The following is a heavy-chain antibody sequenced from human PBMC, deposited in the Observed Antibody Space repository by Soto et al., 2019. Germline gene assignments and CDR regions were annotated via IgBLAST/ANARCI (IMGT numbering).Heavy chain of an antibody. CDR3: AMTTMTASYCYIDV. CDR2: ISTYNGNT. CDR1: GYTFTNYG. Sequence: QVQLVQSGAEVKQPGASVKVSCKASGYTFTNYGFTWVRQAPGQGLEWLGWISTYNGNTKYAQKVKGRLTMSTDTSTSTDKMERTSLRSEGPALYYCAMTTMTASYCYIDVWGIWSTFTVSS. D-gene: IGHD4-17*01. V-gene: IGHV1-18*01. J-gene: IGHJ6*03.